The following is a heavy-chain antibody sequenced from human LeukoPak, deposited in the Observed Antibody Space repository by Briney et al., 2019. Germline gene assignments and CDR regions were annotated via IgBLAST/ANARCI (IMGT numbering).Heavy chain of an antibody. Sequence: ASVKVSCKASGGTFSSYAISWVRQAPGQGLEWMGGIIPIFGTANYAQKFQGRVTITADESTSTAYMELSSLRSEDTAVYYCARGARSGYLFDPWGQGTLVTVSS. D-gene: IGHD3-3*01. J-gene: IGHJ5*02. CDR3: ARGARSGYLFDP. V-gene: IGHV1-69*13. CDR2: IIPIFGTA. CDR1: GGTFSSYA.